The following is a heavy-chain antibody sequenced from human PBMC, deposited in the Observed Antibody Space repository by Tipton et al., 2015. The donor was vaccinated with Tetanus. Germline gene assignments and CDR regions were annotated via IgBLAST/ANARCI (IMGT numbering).Heavy chain of an antibody. D-gene: IGHD1-26*01. CDR3: ARHSGSYPFDY. CDR2: IYYSGST. CDR1: GGSISSSSYY. J-gene: IGHJ4*02. Sequence: TLSLTCTVSGGSISSSSYYWGWLRQPPGKGLEWIGSIYYSGSTYYNPSLKSRVTISVDTSKNQFSLKLSSVTAADTAVYYCARHSGSYPFDYWGQGTLVTVSS. V-gene: IGHV4-39*01.